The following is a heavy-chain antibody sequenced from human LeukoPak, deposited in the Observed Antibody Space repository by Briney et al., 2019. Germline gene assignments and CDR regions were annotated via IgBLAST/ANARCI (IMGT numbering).Heavy chain of an antibody. D-gene: IGHD5-18*01. Sequence: PGGSLRLSCAASGFTFSSYGMSWVRQAPGKGLERVSANSVSGGSTYYADSVKGRFTIARDNSKNTLYLQTNSLRAEDTAVYYCAKARGYSYGESIHYWGQGTLVTVSS. V-gene: IGHV3-23*01. CDR1: GFTFSSYG. J-gene: IGHJ4*02. CDR3: AKARGYSYGESIHY. CDR2: NSVSGGST.